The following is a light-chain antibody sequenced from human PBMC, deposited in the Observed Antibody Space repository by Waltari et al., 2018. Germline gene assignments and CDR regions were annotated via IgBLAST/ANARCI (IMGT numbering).Light chain of an antibody. CDR3: SSYAGNNNLI. V-gene: IGLV2-8*01. Sequence: QSALTQPPSASGSPGQSVSISCTGTTSHVGGSNYVSWYQQLPGKAPKLILYEVNKRPSGVPDRFSASKSGNTASLTVSGLQTEDEADYFCSSYAGNNNLIFGGGTKLTVL. CDR1: TSHVGGSNY. CDR2: EVN. J-gene: IGLJ2*01.